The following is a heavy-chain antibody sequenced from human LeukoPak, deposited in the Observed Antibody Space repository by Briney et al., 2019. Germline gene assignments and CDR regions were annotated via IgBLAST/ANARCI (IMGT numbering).Heavy chain of an antibody. CDR3: VKDSSGSTWYYFDY. CDR2: ISWNSGSL. Sequence: GGSLRLSSAASGFTFDDYAMHWVRQAPGKGLEWVSGISWNSGSLVYADSVKGRFTISRDNAKNSLYLQMNSLRAEDTALYYCVKDSSGSTWYYFDYWGQGALVTVSS. V-gene: IGHV3-9*01. CDR1: GFTFDDYA. J-gene: IGHJ4*02. D-gene: IGHD6-19*01.